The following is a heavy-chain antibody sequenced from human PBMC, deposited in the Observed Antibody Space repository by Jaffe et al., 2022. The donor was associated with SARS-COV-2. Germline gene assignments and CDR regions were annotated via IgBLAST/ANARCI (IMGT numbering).Heavy chain of an antibody. J-gene: IGHJ4*02. CDR2: ITGSGGGT. Sequence: EVQLVESGGDLVQPGGSLRLSCAASGFIFSSFVMTWVRQAPGKGLEWVSSITGSGGGTYYTDSVKGRFTISRDNSKNTLYLQMNSLRAEDTAIYYCAKWAASSWPDYWGQGTLVTVSS. V-gene: IGHV3-23*04. CDR3: AKWAASSWPDY. D-gene: IGHD6-13*01. CDR1: GFIFSSFV.